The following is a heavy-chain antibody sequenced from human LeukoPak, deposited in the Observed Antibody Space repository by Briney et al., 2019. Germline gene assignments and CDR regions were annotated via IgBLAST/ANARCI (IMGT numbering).Heavy chain of an antibody. CDR2: ILQSAGST. CDR3: AKDGGNYSSDY. Sequence: LSGGSLRLSCAASGFTFKNYALSWVRQAPGKGLEWVSGILQSAGSTYYADSVKGRFSISRDNSKNTLYLQMNSLRVEDTAIYYCAKDGGNYSSDYWGQGTLVTVSS. D-gene: IGHD4-23*01. J-gene: IGHJ4*02. CDR1: GFTFKNYA. V-gene: IGHV3-23*01.